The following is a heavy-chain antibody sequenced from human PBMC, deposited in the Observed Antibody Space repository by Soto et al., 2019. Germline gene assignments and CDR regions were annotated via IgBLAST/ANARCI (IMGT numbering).Heavy chain of an antibody. D-gene: IGHD6-19*01. V-gene: IGHV3-30*18. CDR2: ISYDGSNK. CDR1: GFTFSSYG. J-gene: IGHJ4*02. CDR3: AKTPQRPGGWYYPYFDY. Sequence: PGGSLRLSCAASGFTFSSYGMHWVRQAPGKGLEWVAVISYDGSNKYYADSVKGRFTISRDNSKNTLYLQMNSLRAEDTAVYYCAKTPQRPGGWYYPYFDYWGQGTLVTVSS.